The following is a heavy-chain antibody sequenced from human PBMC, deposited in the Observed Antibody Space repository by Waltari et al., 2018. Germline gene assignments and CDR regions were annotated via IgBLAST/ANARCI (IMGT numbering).Heavy chain of an antibody. Sequence: VQLLESGGGLVQPGGSLRLSCAASGFTFSSYAMHWVRQAPGKGLEWVAVISYDGSNKYYADSVKGRFTISRDNSKNTLYLQMNSLRAEDTAVYYCARSLWFRSRRGFFFDYWGQGTLVTVSS. D-gene: IGHD3-10*01. CDR2: ISYDGSNK. CDR1: GFTFSSYA. J-gene: IGHJ4*02. CDR3: ARSLWFRSRRGFFFDY. V-gene: IGHV3-30-3*01.